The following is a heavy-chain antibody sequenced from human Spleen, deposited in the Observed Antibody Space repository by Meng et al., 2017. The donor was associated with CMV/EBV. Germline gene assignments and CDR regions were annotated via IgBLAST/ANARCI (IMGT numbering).Heavy chain of an antibody. V-gene: IGHV1-18*01. CDR1: GYSFTSYG. D-gene: IGHD3-22*01. J-gene: IGHJ6*02. CDR2: VSPYNGNT. Sequence: SVKVSCKASGYSFTSYGVSWVRQAPGQGLEWMGWVSPYNGNTNYAQKFQGRVTMTTDTSTSAAYMELRSLRSDDTAVYYCARLVIITGYHYYGMDVWGQGTTVTVSS. CDR3: ARLVIITGYHYYGMDV.